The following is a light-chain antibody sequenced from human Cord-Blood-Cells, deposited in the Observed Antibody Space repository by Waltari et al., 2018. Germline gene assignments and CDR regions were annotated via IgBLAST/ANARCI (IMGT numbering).Light chain of an antibody. CDR1: RRDVGGYNY. V-gene: IGLV2-14*01. CDR2: DVS. CDR3: SSYTSSSTVV. Sequence: QSALTQPASVSGSPGKSIPISCTGPRRDVGGYNYVSWYQQHPGKAPKLMIYDVSNRPSGVSNRFSGSKSGNTASLTISGLQAEDEADYYCSSYTSSSTVVFGGGTKLTVL. J-gene: IGLJ2*01.